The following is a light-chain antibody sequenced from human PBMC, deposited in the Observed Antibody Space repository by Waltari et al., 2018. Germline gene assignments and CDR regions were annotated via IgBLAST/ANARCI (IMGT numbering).Light chain of an antibody. CDR3: SSYSTSITPYV. J-gene: IGLJ1*01. CDR2: DVS. V-gene: IGLV2-14*03. CDR1: SSDVGGYNH. Sequence: QSALTQPASVSGSPGQSITISCTGTSSDVGGYNHVSWYQQHPGKAPKLMIYDVSSRPSGFSNRFFGSKSGNTASLTISGLQAEDEAVYFCSSYSTSITPYVFGTGTKVTVL.